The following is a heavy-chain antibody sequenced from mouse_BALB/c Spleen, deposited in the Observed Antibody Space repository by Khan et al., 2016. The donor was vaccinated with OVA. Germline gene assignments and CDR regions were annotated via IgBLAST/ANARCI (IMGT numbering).Heavy chain of an antibody. CDR3: AREGDDGGLAY. V-gene: IGHV5-12*02. CDR1: GFNFSDYY. Sequence: EVELVESGGGLVQPGGSLKLSCATSGFNFSDYYMYWVRQTPEKRLEWVAYISNRGSTTYYPDTVRGRFTISRDNAKNTLYLQMSRLTSEDTAMYYCAREGDDGGLAYWGQGTLVTVSA. J-gene: IGHJ3*01. D-gene: IGHD2-3*01. CDR2: ISNRGSTT.